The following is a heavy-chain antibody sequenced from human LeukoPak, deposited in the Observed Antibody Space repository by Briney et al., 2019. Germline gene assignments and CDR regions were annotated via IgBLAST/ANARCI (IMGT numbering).Heavy chain of an antibody. J-gene: IGHJ4*02. D-gene: IGHD3-10*01. CDR3: ASLWFGELSEYYFDY. Sequence: SVKVSCKASGGTFSSYAISWVRQAPGQGLEWMGGIIPIFGTANYAQKFQGRVTITADKSTSTAYMELSSLRSEDTAVYYCASLWFGELSEYYFDYWGQGTLVTVSS. V-gene: IGHV1-69*06. CDR2: IIPIFGTA. CDR1: GGTFSSYA.